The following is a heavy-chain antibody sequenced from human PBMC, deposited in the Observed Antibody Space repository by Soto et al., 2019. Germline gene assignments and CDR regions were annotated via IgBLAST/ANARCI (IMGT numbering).Heavy chain of an antibody. V-gene: IGHV5-51*01. Sequence: PGAALKSSGKGPGYRVSRYWIGWVRQMPGKGLEWMGIIYPGDSDTRYSPSFQGQVTISADKSISTAYLQWSSLKASDTAMYYCARQTVQYSSGLGAFDIWGQGTMVTVS. J-gene: IGHJ3*02. CDR1: GYRVSRYW. D-gene: IGHD6-19*01. CDR2: IYPGDSDT. CDR3: ARQTVQYSSGLGAFDI.